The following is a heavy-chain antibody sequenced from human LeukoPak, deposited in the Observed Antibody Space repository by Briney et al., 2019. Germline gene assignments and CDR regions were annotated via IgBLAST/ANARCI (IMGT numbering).Heavy chain of an antibody. CDR3: AKAVGATLRNAFDI. D-gene: IGHD1-26*01. V-gene: IGHV3-30*02. CDR1: GFTFSSYG. CDR2: IRYDGSNK. Sequence: GGSLRLSCAASGFTFSSYGMHWVRQAPGKGLEGVAFIRYDGSNKYYADSVKGRFTISRDNSKNTLYLQMNSLRAEDTAVYYCAKAVGATLRNAFDIWGQGTMVTVSS. J-gene: IGHJ3*02.